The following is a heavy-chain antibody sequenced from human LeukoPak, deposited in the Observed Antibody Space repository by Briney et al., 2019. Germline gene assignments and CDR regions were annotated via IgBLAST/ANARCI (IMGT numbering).Heavy chain of an antibody. V-gene: IGHV4-38-2*02. CDR3: ARIEDVTRGYNHAYYFDY. CDR1: GYSISSDYY. Sequence: PSETLSLTCTVSGYSISSDYYWGWIRQPPGKGLEWIGNIFHNGNTYYNPSLKSRVTMSIDTSKKQFSLKLRTATAADTAVYYCARIEDVTRGYNHAYYFDYWGQGTLVTVSS. D-gene: IGHD5-18*01. J-gene: IGHJ4*02. CDR2: IFHNGNT.